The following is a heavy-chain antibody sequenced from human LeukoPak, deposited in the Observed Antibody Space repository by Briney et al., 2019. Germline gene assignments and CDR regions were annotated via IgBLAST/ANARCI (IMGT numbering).Heavy chain of an antibody. V-gene: IGHV3-11*04. CDR3: ARKVGANTPMYYYYYMDV. D-gene: IGHD1-26*01. CDR2: ISSSGSTI. CDR1: GFTFSDYY. Sequence: PGGSLRLSCAASGFTFSDYYMSWIRQAPGKGLEWVSYISSSGSTIYYADSVKGRFTISRDNAKNSLYLQMNSLRAEDTAVYYCARKVGANTPMYYYYYMDVWGKGTTVNVPS. J-gene: IGHJ6*03.